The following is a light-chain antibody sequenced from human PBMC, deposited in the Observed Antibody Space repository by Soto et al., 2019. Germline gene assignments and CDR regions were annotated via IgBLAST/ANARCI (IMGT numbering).Light chain of an antibody. CDR1: QSVSGW. Sequence: DIQMTQSPSTLSASVGDSVTITCRASQSVSGWLAWYQQKPGKAPKLLIYDASSLQSGVPSRFSGGGSGTEFTRTIGSLQPDEFATDYCQQYYSYWTVGQGTRVVVK. CDR2: DAS. CDR3: QQYYSYWT. V-gene: IGKV1-5*01. J-gene: IGKJ1*01.